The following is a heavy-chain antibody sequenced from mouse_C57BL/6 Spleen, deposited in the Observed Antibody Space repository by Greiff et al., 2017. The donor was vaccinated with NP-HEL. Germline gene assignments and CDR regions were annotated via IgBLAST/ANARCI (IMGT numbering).Heavy chain of an antibody. CDR3: ARDGYDGDWYFDV. J-gene: IGHJ1*03. Sequence: EVMLVESGGGLVKPGGSLKLSCAASGFTFSDYGMHWVRQAPEKGLEWVAYISSGSSTIYYADTVKGRVTISRDNAKNTLCLQMTSLRSEDTAMYYCARDGYDGDWYFDVWGTGTTVTVSS. CDR2: ISSGSSTI. V-gene: IGHV5-17*01. CDR1: GFTFSDYG. D-gene: IGHD2-2*01.